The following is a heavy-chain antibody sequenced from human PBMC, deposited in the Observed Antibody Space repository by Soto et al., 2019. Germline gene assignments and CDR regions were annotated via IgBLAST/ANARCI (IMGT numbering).Heavy chain of an antibody. CDR3: AREHSRWSYRIGYYFDY. CDR2: INHSGGT. V-gene: IGHV4-34*01. J-gene: IGHJ4*02. CDR1: GGSFSGYY. Sequence: QVQLQQWGAGLLKPSETLSLTCAVYGGSFSGYYWSWIRQPPGKGLEWIGEINHSGGTNYNPSLKSRVTISVDTSKNQFSLKLSSVTAADTAVYYCAREHSRWSYRIGYYFDYWGQGTLVTVSS. D-gene: IGHD3-16*02.